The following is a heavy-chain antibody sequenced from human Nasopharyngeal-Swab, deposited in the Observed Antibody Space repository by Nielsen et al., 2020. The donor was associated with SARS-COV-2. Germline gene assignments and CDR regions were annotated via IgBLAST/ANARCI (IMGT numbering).Heavy chain of an antibody. Sequence: SETLSLTCTVSGGSISGSSYYWGWIRQPPGKGLEWIGSIYYSGSTYYNPSLKSRVTISVDTSKNQFSLKLSSVTAADTAVYYCASYYDSSGYQTFYYYYMDVWGKGTTVTVSS. D-gene: IGHD3-22*01. J-gene: IGHJ6*03. V-gene: IGHV4-39*01. CDR2: IYYSGST. CDR1: GGSISGSSYY. CDR3: ASYYDSSGYQTFYYYYMDV.